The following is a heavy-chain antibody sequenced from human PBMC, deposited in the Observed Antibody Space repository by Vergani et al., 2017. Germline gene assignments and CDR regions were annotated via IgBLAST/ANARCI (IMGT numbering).Heavy chain of an antibody. Sequence: QVQLQESGPGLVKPSETLSLTCTVSGGSISSYYWSWIRQPPGKGLEWIGYIYYSGSTNYNPSLKSRVTISVDTSKNQFSLKLSSVTAAGTAVYYCARVVVPAAFFDYWGQGTLVTVSS. CDR2: IYYSGST. V-gene: IGHV4-59*01. CDR3: ARVVVPAAFFDY. CDR1: GGSISSYY. J-gene: IGHJ4*02. D-gene: IGHD2-2*01.